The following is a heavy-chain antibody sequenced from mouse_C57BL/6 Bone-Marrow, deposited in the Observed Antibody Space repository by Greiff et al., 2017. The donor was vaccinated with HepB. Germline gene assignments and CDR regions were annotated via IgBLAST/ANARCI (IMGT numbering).Heavy chain of an antibody. V-gene: IGHV1-61*01. CDR3: ARMGLRYPYYFDY. D-gene: IGHD1-1*01. J-gene: IGHJ2*01. CDR2: IYPSDSET. Sequence: VQLQQPGAELVRPGSSVKLSCKASGYTFTSYWMDWVKQRPGQGLEWIGNIYPSDSETHYNQKFKDKATFTVDKSSSTAYMQLSSLTSEDSAVYYCARMGLRYPYYFDYWGQGTTLTVSS. CDR1: GYTFTSYW.